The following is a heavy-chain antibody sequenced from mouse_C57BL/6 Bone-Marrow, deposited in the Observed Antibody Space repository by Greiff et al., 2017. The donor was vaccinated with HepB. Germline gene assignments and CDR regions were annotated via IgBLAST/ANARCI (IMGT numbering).Heavy chain of an antibody. V-gene: IGHV1-52*01. CDR2: IDPSDSET. J-gene: IGHJ2*01. Sequence: QVQLQQPGAELVRPGSSVKLSCKASGYTFTSYWMHWVKQRPIQGLEWIGNIDPSDSETHYNQKFKDKATLTVDKSSSTAYMQLSSLTSEDSAVYYGAGDGYRWYHYVDSWGRGTTLTVSA. D-gene: IGHD2-1*01. CDR3: AGDGYRWYHYVDS. CDR1: GYTFTSYW.